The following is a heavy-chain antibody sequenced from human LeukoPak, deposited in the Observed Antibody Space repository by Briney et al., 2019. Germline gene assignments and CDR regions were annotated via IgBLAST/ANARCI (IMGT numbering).Heavy chain of an antibody. CDR2: IYYSGST. D-gene: IGHD3-9*01. CDR3: ARLLTGSSRYFDY. Sequence: PSETLSLTCTVSGGSISSYYWSWIRQPPGKGLGWIGYIYYSGSTNYNPSLKSRVTISVDTSKNQFSLKLSSVTAADTAVYYCARLLTGSSRYFDYWGQGTLVTVSS. CDR1: GGSISSYY. V-gene: IGHV4-59*08. J-gene: IGHJ4*02.